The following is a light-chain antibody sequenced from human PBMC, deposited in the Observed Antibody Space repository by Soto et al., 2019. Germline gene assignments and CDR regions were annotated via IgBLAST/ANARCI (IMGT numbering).Light chain of an antibody. CDR3: QQYGSSPPWT. CDR2: GAS. Sequence: EIVMTQSPATLSVSPGERATLSCRASQSVSSNLAWYQQKLGQAPRLLIYGASSRATGIPDRFSGSGSGTDFTLTISRLEPEDFAVYYCQQYGSSPPWTFGQGTKVAIK. V-gene: IGKV3-20*01. J-gene: IGKJ1*01. CDR1: QSVSSN.